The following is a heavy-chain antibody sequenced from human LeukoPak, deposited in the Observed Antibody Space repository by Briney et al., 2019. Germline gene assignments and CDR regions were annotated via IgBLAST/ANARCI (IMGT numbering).Heavy chain of an antibody. J-gene: IGHJ5*01. Sequence: GGSLRLSCAASGFTFNNYAMSWVRQAPGKGLEWVSAISASGGTTYYADSVKGRFTNSRDNSENTLFLQMNSLRAEDTAVYYCAKEPREYCSSTSCPNWFDSWGQGTLVTVSS. CDR3: AKEPREYCSSTSCPNWFDS. D-gene: IGHD2-2*01. V-gene: IGHV3-23*01. CDR1: GFTFNNYA. CDR2: ISASGGTT.